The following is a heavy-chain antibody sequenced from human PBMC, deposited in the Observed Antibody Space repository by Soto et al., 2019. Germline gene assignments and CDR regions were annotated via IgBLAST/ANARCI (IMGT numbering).Heavy chain of an antibody. CDR2: IYHRGSP. Sequence: SGALSPTRPGSGYFIRTEHWWRWVRHPPGKGLEWIGEIYHRGSPNYHPSLKSRVTISVDKSKNQFSLKLNSLTAADTAMYYCARTNGYSIHTCFCNIWGQGTMVT. D-gene: IGHD6-13*01. CDR1: GYFIRTEHW. CDR3: ARTNGYSIHTCFCNI. J-gene: IGHJ3*02. V-gene: IGHV4-4*02.